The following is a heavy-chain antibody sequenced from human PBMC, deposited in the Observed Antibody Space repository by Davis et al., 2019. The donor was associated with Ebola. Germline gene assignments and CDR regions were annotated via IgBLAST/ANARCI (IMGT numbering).Heavy chain of an antibody. J-gene: IGHJ4*02. CDR1: GFTFSSYW. D-gene: IGHD4-17*01. Sequence: PGGSLRLSCAASGFTFSSYWMSWVRQAPGKGLEWVANIKQDGSEKYYVDSVKGRFTISRDNAKNSLYLQMNSLRAEDTAVYYCARDRTVTTVRDFDYWGQGTLVTVSS. V-gene: IGHV3-7*01. CDR2: IKQDGSEK. CDR3: ARDRTVTTVRDFDY.